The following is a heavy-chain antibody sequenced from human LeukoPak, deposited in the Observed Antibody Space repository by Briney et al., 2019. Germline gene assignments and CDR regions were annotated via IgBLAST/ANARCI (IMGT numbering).Heavy chain of an antibody. J-gene: IGHJ4*02. CDR2: INSDGSST. CDR3: VRAKGLIWFDY. V-gene: IGHV3-74*01. D-gene: IGHD3-16*01. Sequence: PGGSLRLSCAASGFTFSSYWMHWVRQTPGKGLVWVSRINSDGSSTSYADSVKGRFTISRDNAKNTLFLQMNSLRAEDTAVYHRVRAKGLIWFDYWGQGTPVTVSS. CDR1: GFTFSSYW.